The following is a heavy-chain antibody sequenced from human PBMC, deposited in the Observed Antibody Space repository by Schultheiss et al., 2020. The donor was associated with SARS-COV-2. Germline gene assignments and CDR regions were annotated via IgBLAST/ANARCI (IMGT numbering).Heavy chain of an antibody. D-gene: IGHD6-19*01. CDR3: ARGQEQWLVWGSAFDI. CDR2: IIPIFGTA. CDR1: GYTFTSYA. J-gene: IGHJ3*02. Sequence: SVKVSCKASGYTFTSYAMNWVRQAPGQGLEWMGGIIPIFGTANYAQKFQGRVTITADTSTSTAYMELSRLRSDDTAVYYCARGQEQWLVWGSAFDIWGQGTMVTVSS. V-gene: IGHV1-69*06.